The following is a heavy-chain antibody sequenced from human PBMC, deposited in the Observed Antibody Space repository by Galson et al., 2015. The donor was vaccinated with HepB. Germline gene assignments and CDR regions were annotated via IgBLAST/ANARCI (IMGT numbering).Heavy chain of an antibody. D-gene: IGHD3-16*01. CDR1: GFTFSSVW. Sequence: SLRLSCAASGFTFSSVWMSWVRQAPGKGLEWVANINPDGSGKSYVDSVRGRFTISRDNAENSLSLQMNSLRAKDTAVYYCVRGAWWGQGILVTVSS. V-gene: IGHV3-7*03. CDR3: VRGAW. J-gene: IGHJ4*02. CDR2: INPDGSGK.